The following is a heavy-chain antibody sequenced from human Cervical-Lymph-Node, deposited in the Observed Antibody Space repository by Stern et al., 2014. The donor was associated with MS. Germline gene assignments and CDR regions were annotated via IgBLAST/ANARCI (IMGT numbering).Heavy chain of an antibody. V-gene: IGHV4-39*01. CDR1: GDSISSYTHY. D-gene: IGHD2-8*02. J-gene: IGHJ4*02. CDR3: AKHACTGAACPFDL. Sequence: VQLVESGPGLVKPSETLSLTCAVSGDSISSYTHYWAWIRQPPGKGLEWIGSVYYRGPPYYNPSLKCRVTIPVHTPKNHFPRGLTLVTAADTAVYYCAKHACTGAACPFDLWGQGTLVTVSS. CDR2: VYYRGPP.